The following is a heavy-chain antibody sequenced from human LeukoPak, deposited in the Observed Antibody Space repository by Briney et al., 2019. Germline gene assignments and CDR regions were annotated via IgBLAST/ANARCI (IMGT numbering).Heavy chain of an antibody. D-gene: IGHD2-15*01. CDR1: GFSLSTSGVG. J-gene: IGHJ4*02. V-gene: IGHV2-5*01. CDR3: AHSLGYCSGGSCLSFDY. Sequence: VSGPTLVNPTQTLTLTCTFSGFSLSTSGVGVGWIRQPPGKALEWLALLYWNDDKRYSPSLKSRLTITKDTSKNQVVLTMTSMDPVDTATYYCAHSLGYCSGGSCLSFDYWGQGTLVTVSS. CDR2: LYWNDDK.